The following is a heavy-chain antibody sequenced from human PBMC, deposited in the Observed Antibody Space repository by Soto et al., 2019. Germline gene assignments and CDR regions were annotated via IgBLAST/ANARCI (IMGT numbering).Heavy chain of an antibody. CDR2: IIPIFGTA. J-gene: IGHJ4*02. D-gene: IGHD3-22*01. CDR3: ARGWGYDSNDYYYAY. CDR1: GGTFSRHA. V-gene: IGHV1-69*01. Sequence: QVQLVQSGAEVRKPGSSVKVSCKASGGTFSRHAISWVRQAPGQGLEWMGGIIPIFGTANHAQKFQGNVTIIADESTSTGYMELSSLRSEDTAMYYCARGWGYDSNDYYYAYWGQGTLVIVSS.